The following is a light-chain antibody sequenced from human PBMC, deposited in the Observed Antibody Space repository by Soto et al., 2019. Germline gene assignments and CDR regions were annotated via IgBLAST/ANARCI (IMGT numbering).Light chain of an antibody. CDR2: EGS. J-gene: IGLJ3*02. V-gene: IGLV2-23*01. Sequence: QPVLTQPASVSGSPGQSITLSCTGTSNDVWSYNLVSWYQQHPGKAPKLMIYEGSMRPSGVSNRFSGSKSGNTASLTISGLQSDDEADYYCFSNATGRTFWVFGGGTKLTVL. CDR1: SNDVWSYNL. CDR3: FSNATGRTFWV.